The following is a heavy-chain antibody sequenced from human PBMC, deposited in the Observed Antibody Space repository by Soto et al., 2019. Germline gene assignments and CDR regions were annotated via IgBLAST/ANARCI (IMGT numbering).Heavy chain of an antibody. V-gene: IGHV3-23*01. Sequence: GGSLRLSCAASGFTFSSNAMSWVRQAPGKGPEWVSGISDTGFSTYYAESVKGRFTISRDNSKSTVSLQMDSLRAEDTAVYYCAKVGLYGDYGLFFDSWGQGTLVTVSS. D-gene: IGHD4-17*01. CDR2: ISDTGFST. CDR1: GFTFSSNA. J-gene: IGHJ4*02. CDR3: AKVGLYGDYGLFFDS.